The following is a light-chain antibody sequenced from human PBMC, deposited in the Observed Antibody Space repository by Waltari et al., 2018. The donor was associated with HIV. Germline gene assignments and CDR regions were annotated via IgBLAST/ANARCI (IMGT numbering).Light chain of an antibody. Sequence: SDELTQAPELSVALGQTVKITCQGDSLRTNYASWYQQKPGQVPFIVIYGKNNRPSGIPDRFSASSSGNIASWTSSASLGEDEATYFCGSRDVTGDQRVFGPGTWVAV. CDR1: SLRTNY. J-gene: IGLJ1*01. V-gene: IGLV3-19*01. CDR2: GKN. CDR3: GSRDVTGDQRV.